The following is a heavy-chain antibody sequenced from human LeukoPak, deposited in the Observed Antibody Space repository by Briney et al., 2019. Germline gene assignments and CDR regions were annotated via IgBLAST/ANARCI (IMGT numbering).Heavy chain of an antibody. Sequence: GASVKVSCKASGDTFTGYYMHWVRQAPGQGLGWMGRINPNSGGTNYAQKFQGRVTMTRDTSISTAYMELSRLRSDDTAVYYCARDIASAVPFDSIDPWGQGTLVTVSS. D-gene: IGHD6-13*01. CDR1: GDTFTGYY. CDR3: ARDIASAVPFDSIDP. V-gene: IGHV1-2*02. J-gene: IGHJ5*02. CDR2: INPNSGGT.